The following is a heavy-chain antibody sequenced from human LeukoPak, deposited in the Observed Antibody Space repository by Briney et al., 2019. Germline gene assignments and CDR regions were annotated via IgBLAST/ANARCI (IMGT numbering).Heavy chain of an antibody. V-gene: IGHV5-10-1*01. Sequence: GESLKISCKGSGYSFTNYWISWVRQMSGKGLEWMGTIDPSDSYTNYRPSFQGHVTISADKSISTAYLQWSSLKASDTAMYYCAKHYGDYVGFFDYWGQGTLVTISS. D-gene: IGHD4-17*01. CDR3: AKHYGDYVGFFDY. CDR2: IDPSDSYT. CDR1: GYSFTNYW. J-gene: IGHJ4*02.